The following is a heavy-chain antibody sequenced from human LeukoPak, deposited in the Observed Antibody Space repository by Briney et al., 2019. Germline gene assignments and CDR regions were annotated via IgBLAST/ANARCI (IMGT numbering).Heavy chain of an antibody. Sequence: GGSLRLSCAASGFTVSSNYMSWVRQAPGKGLEWVSIIYIGGSALYAESAKGRFTISRDNSKNTLYLQMNSLRAEDTAVYYCARGGSYLSAFDIWGQGTMVTVSS. CDR2: IYIGGSA. CDR3: ARGGSYLSAFDI. D-gene: IGHD1-26*01. CDR1: GFTVSSNY. V-gene: IGHV3-53*01. J-gene: IGHJ3*02.